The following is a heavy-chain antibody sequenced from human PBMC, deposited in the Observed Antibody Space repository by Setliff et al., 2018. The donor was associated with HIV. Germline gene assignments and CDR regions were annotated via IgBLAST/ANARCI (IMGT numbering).Heavy chain of an antibody. CDR3: AGDMVRAYGLDV. V-gene: IGHV1-18*01. CDR1: GYTFTTYG. D-gene: IGHD3-10*01. Sequence: ASVKVSCKASGYTFTTYGITWVRQAPGQGLEWMGWISTYNGNTNYAQKFQGRFTISRDDAKNSLFLQMNSLTVEDTAVYYCAGDMVRAYGLDVWGHGTTVTVSS. J-gene: IGHJ6*02. CDR2: ISTYNGNT.